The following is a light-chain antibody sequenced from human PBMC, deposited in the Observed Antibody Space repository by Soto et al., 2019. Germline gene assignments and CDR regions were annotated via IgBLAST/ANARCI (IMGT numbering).Light chain of an antibody. CDR2: GAS. Sequence: EIVMTQSPATLCVSREERATLSCRASQSVSSNLAWYQQKPGQAPRLLIYGASTRATGIPARFSGSGSGTEFTLTISSLQSEDFAVYYCKQYNNWPPWTFGQGTKVEIK. V-gene: IGKV3-15*01. J-gene: IGKJ1*01. CDR3: KQYNNWPPWT. CDR1: QSVSSN.